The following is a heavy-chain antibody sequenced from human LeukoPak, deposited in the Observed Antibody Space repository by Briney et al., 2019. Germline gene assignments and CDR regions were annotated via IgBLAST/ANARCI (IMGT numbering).Heavy chain of an antibody. CDR1: GYTFSGYY. CDR3: ARVDSTGYYRGRGPIDY. Sequence: ASVKVSCKASGYTFSGYYIHWVRQAPGQGLEWMGWINPNSGGTDYAQRFQGRVTMTRDTSISTAYMDLSRLRPDDTAVYYCARVDSTGYYRGRGPIDYWGQGTLVTVSS. J-gene: IGHJ4*02. V-gene: IGHV1-2*02. D-gene: IGHD3-22*01. CDR2: INPNSGGT.